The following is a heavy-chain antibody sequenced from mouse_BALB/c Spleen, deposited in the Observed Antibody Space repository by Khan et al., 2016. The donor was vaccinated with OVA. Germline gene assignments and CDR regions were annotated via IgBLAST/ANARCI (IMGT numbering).Heavy chain of an antibody. CDR2: ISTYSGST. V-gene: IGHV1S137*01. Sequence: QVQLQQSGPELVRPGVSVKISCKGSGYTFTDYAMYWVKQSHAKSLEWIGLISTYSGSTNYNQKFKGKVTMTVDKSSSAVYMELARLTSEDSAIYYCARPAYDGYYDYWGQGTTLTVSS. CDR3: ARPAYDGYYDY. CDR1: GYTFTDYA. D-gene: IGHD2-3*01. J-gene: IGHJ2*01.